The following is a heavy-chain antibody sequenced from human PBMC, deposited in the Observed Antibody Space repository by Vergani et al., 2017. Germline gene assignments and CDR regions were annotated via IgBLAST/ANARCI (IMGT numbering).Heavy chain of an antibody. CDR2: IIPIFGTA. J-gene: IGHJ4*02. D-gene: IGHD4-23*01. V-gene: IGHV1-69*15. CDR3: ADSGGYGQVSADY. CDR1: GRTFSSYA. Sequence: QVLLVQSGAEVKKPGSSVKVSCKASGRTFSSYAISWVRQAPGQGREWMGRIIPIFGTANYAQKFQGRVTIAADEPTRTAYMELRSLRAEDTAVYYCADSGGYGQVSADYWGQGTLVTVSS.